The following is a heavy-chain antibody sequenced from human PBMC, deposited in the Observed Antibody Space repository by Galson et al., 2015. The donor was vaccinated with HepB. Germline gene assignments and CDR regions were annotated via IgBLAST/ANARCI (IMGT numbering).Heavy chain of an antibody. Sequence: YTFTDYYIYWVRQAPGQGLEWMGWINPHSGATKYAQKFQGRVTMTSDTSISTAYMELTRLRSDDTAVYYCARANWNYANYWGQGTLVTVSS. V-gene: IGHV1-2*02. CDR3: ARANWNYANY. J-gene: IGHJ4*01. CDR1: YTFTDYY. CDR2: INPHSGAT. D-gene: IGHD1-7*01.